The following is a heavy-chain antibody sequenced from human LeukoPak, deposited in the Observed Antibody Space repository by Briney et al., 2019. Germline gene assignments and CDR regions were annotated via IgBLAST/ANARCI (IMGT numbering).Heavy chain of an antibody. D-gene: IGHD6-13*01. CDR2: IGTVGDT. J-gene: IGHJ3*01. V-gene: IGHV3-13*01. CDR1: GLTFSSYD. CDR3: STGGAPAGHAYHV. Sequence: GGSLRLSCTASGLTFSSYDMHWVRQVTGKGLEWVSAIGTVGDTHYQGSVKGRFTISRENARNSVYLQMNNLRAGDTAVYYCSTGGAPAGHAYHVWGQGTMVTVSS.